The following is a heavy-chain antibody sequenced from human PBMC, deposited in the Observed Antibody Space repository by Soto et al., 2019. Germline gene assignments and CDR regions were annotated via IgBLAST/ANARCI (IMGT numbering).Heavy chain of an antibody. CDR2: IYYSGST. CDR1: GGSISSGGYY. J-gene: IGHJ5*02. CDR3: ATNYYGSGWYNWFDP. V-gene: IGHV4-31*03. D-gene: IGHD3-10*01. Sequence: SETLSLTCTVSGGSISSGGYYWSWIRQHPGKGLEWIGYIYYSGSTYYNPSLKSRVTISVDTSKNQFSLKLSSVTAADTAVYYCATNYYGSGWYNWFDPWGQGTLVTRLL.